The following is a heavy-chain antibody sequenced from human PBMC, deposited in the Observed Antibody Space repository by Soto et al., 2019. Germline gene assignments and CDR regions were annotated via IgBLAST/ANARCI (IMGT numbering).Heavy chain of an antibody. V-gene: IGHV4-31*03. CDR2: IYYSGST. CDR3: ARDAGRGMMGYYYYGMDV. D-gene: IGHD3-16*01. Sequence: ASETLSLTCTVSGGSISSGGYYWSWIRQHPGKGLEWIGYIYYSGSTYYNPSLKSRVTISVDTSKNQFSLKLSSVTAADTAVYYCARDAGRGMMGYYYYGMDVWGQGTTVTVSS. J-gene: IGHJ6*02. CDR1: GGSISSGGYY.